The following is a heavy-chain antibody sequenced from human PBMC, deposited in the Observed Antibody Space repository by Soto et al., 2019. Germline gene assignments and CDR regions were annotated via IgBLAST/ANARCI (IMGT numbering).Heavy chain of an antibody. CDR3: ARFVYDYGGNSGFDY. CDR1: GGSISSSSYY. V-gene: IGHV4-39*01. D-gene: IGHD4-17*01. J-gene: IGHJ4*02. Sequence: QLQLQESGPGLVKPSETLSLTCTVSGGSISSSSYYWGWIRQPPGKGLEWIGSIYYSGSTYYNPSLKSRVTISVDTSKNQFSLKLSSVTAADTAVYYCARFVYDYGGNSGFDYWGQGTLVTVSS. CDR2: IYYSGST.